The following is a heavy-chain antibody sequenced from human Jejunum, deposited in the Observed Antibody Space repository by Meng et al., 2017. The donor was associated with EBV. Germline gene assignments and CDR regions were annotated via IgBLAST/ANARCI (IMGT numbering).Heavy chain of an antibody. V-gene: IGHV1-18*01. D-gene: IGHD2-15*01. CDR3: ARDSSGYHAHDKVSDY. Sequence: QVALGQSGVEGKKPGASVKVSFKTSGYAFTSYGISWVRQAPGHGPEWMGWITVYNGNTNYAPRLQGRVTMTTDISTSTAYMELRSLRSDDTAVYYCARDSSGYHAHDKVSDYWGQGTLVTVSS. CDR2: ITVYNGNT. J-gene: IGHJ4*02. CDR1: GYAFTSYG.